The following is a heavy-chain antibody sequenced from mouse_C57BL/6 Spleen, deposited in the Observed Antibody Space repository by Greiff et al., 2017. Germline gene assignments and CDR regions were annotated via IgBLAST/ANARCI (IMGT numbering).Heavy chain of an antibody. CDR2: IDPSDSYT. V-gene: IGHV1-69*01. J-gene: IGHJ2*01. D-gene: IGHD2-5*01. CDR3: ARQGYSNYYFDY. CDR1: GYTFTSYW. Sequence: QVQLQQSGAELVMPGASVKLSCKASGYTFTSYWMHWVKQRPGQGLEWIGEIDPSDSYTNYNQKFKGKSTLTVDKSSSTAYMQLSSLTSEDSAVYYCARQGYSNYYFDYWGQGTTLTVSS.